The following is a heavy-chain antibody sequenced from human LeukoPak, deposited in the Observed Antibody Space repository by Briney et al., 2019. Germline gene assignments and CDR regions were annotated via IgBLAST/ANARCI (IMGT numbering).Heavy chain of an antibody. V-gene: IGHV1-69*05. J-gene: IGHJ4*02. CDR2: IIPIFGTA. Sequence: SVKVSCKASGGTFSSYAISWVRQAPGQGLEWMGGIIPIFGTANYAQKFQGRVTTTTDESTSTAYMELSSLRSEDTAVYYCATLTPWSGDDGGDLDYWGQGTLVTVSS. CDR3: ATLTPWSGDDGGDLDY. D-gene: IGHD3-3*01. CDR1: GGTFSSYA.